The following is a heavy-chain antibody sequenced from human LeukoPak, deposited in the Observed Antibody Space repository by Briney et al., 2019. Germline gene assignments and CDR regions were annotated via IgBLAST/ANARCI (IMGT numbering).Heavy chain of an antibody. J-gene: IGHJ6*02. D-gene: IGHD4-17*01. V-gene: IGHV3-43*02. CDR2: ISGDGGST. CDR3: AKTRYGDYQGGDYYYGMDV. CDR1: GFTFDDYA. Sequence: GGSLRLSCAASGFTFDDYAMHWVRQAPGKGLEWVSLISGDGGSTYYAYSVKGRFTISRDNSKNSLYLQMNSLRTEDTALYYCAKTRYGDYQGGDYYYGMDVWGQGTTVTVSS.